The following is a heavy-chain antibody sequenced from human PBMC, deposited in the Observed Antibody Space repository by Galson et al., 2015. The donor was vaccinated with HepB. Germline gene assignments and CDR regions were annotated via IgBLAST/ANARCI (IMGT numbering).Heavy chain of an antibody. V-gene: IGHV1-69*06. CDR3: AKVGVTISGLSSVGGGWFDP. CDR2: IIPVFGTV. J-gene: IGHJ5*02. D-gene: IGHD3/OR15-3a*01. CDR1: GGTFTSFA. Sequence: SCKASGGTFTSFAFTWVRQAPGQGLEWVGGIIPVFGTVNHAQRFQGRVTISADKSTSTVFLELKNLRSEDTAVYYCAKVGVTISGLSSVGGGWFDPWGQGTLVTVSS.